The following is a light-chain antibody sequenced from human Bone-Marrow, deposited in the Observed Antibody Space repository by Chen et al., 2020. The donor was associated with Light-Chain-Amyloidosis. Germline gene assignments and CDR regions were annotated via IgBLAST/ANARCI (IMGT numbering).Light chain of an antibody. CDR1: ILAQHF. CDR2: KDS. CDR3: QSADTNGVV. J-gene: IGLJ2*01. Sequence: NELTQPPSVSVSPGQTARITRSGNILAQHFAYWYQQKPGQAPVAVRFKDSERPSGIPERFSGSSSGTLVTLAISGVQAEDEADYYCQSADTNGVVFGGGTKLIVL. V-gene: IGLV3-25*03.